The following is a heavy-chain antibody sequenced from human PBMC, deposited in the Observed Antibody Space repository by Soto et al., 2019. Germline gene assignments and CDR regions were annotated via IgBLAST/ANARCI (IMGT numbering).Heavy chain of an antibody. V-gene: IGHV3-48*02. J-gene: IGHJ4*02. D-gene: IGHD6-13*01. CDR3: ARGSSNWAYYFDF. CDR2: ITSSGTTV. CDR1: GFTFSSYS. Sequence: EVHLVESGGGLIQPGGSLRLSCAASGFTFSSYSLNWDRQAPGKELEWVSYITSSGTTVYYADSVRGRFTISRDNAKNSLYLQMNSLRDDDTAVYYSARGSSNWAYYFDFWGQGTLVTVSS.